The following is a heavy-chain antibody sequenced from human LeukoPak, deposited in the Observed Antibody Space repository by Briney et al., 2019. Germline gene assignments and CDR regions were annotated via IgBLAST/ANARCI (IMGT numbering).Heavy chain of an antibody. Sequence: SETLSLTCTVSGYSISSGYYWGWIRQPPGKGLEWIGSIYHSGSTYYNPSLKSRVTISVDTSKNQFSLKLSSVTAADTAVYYCARWAGPIDYWGQGTLVTVSS. D-gene: IGHD6-19*01. V-gene: IGHV4-38-2*02. CDR3: ARWAGPIDY. J-gene: IGHJ4*02. CDR2: IYHSGST. CDR1: GYSISSGYY.